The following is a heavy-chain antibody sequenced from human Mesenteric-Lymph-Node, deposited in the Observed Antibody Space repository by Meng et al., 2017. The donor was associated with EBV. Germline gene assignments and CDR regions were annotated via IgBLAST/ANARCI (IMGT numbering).Heavy chain of an antibody. Sequence: QLQLPESGPGLVNPSQTLSLPCTVSGGSVNSGGYSWSWIRQSPEKGLEWIGYVHHSGLTYYNPSLETRVIISLERSKNQFSLKLTSVTAADTAVYYCAGGDYVNQFNYWGQGTLVTVSS. D-gene: IGHD4-17*01. V-gene: IGHV4-30-2*06. CDR2: VHHSGLT. J-gene: IGHJ4*02. CDR1: GGSVNSGGYS. CDR3: AGGDYVNQFNY.